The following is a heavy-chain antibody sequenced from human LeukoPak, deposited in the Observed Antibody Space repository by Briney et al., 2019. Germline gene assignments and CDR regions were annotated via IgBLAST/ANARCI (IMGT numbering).Heavy chain of an antibody. V-gene: IGHV3-11*05. J-gene: IGHJ4*02. D-gene: IGHD1-26*01. CDR3: ARDLSRWELDY. CDR1: GFTFSDYY. Sequence: PGGSLRLSCAASGFTFSDYYMSWIRQAPGKGLEWVSYISSSTSYTSYADSVKGRFTISRDNAKNSLFLQMNSLRAEDTAVYYCARDLSRWELDYWGQGTLVTVSS. CDR2: ISSSTSYT.